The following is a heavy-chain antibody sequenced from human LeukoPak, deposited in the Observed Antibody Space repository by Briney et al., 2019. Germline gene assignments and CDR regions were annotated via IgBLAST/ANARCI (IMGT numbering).Heavy chain of an antibody. CDR3: ARDGDSSGYYVNFDY. Sequence: GGSLRLSCSASGFTFSSYAMHWVRQAPGKGLEYVSAISSNGGSTYYADSVKGRVTISRDNAKNTLYLQMNSLRAEDTAVYYCARDGDSSGYYVNFDYWGQGTLVTVSS. CDR1: GFTFSSYA. J-gene: IGHJ4*02. V-gene: IGHV3-64*04. CDR2: ISSNGGST. D-gene: IGHD3-22*01.